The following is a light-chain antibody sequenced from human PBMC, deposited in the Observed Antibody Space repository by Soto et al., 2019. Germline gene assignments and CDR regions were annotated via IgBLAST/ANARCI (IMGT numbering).Light chain of an antibody. Sequence: EVVMTQSPATLSVSPGEGVTLSCRANQGIGDTLAWYQHKPGQTPRLLISGASSRATGIPDRFSGSGSGTDFTLTINRLEPEDSAVYYCQQYGSSWTFGQGTKMEIK. V-gene: IGKV3-20*01. CDR1: QGIGDT. CDR3: QQYGSSWT. CDR2: GAS. J-gene: IGKJ1*01.